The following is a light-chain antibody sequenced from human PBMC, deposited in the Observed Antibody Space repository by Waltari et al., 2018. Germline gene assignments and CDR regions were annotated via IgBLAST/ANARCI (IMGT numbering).Light chain of an antibody. CDR2: DAS. CDR1: QSVSRT. J-gene: IGKJ1*01. V-gene: IGKV3-20*01. Sequence: ETVLTQSPGTLSLSPGERATLSCRASQSVSRTLAWYQQKPGQAPRLLIYDASSRATGIPDRFSGSGSGTDFSLTITRLEPEDFAVYYCQHYVSLPVTFGQGTKVEIK. CDR3: QHYVSLPVT.